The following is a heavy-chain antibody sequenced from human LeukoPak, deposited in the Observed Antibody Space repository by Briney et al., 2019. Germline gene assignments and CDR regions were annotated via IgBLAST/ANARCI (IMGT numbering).Heavy chain of an antibody. Sequence: SETLSLTFAVYGGSFSGYFWTWIRQPPGKGLEWIGEFIDSGSTNYNPSLTGRVTMSVNTSKNQCFLKLSSVTATDTAVYYGAKTVYVMPGLFSRGVKNWFDPWGQGTLVTVSS. CDR1: GGSFSGYF. D-gene: IGHD2-8*01. CDR3: AKTVYVMPGLFSRGVKNWFDP. CDR2: FIDSGST. J-gene: IGHJ5*02. V-gene: IGHV4-34*12.